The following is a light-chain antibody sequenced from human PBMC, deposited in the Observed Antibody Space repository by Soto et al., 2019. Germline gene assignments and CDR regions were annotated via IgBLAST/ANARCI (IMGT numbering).Light chain of an antibody. J-gene: IGKJ5*01. CDR1: QSVSSSY. V-gene: IGKV3-20*01. Sequence: EIVLTQSPGTLSLSPGERATLSCRASQSVSSSYLAWYQQKPGQAPMLLIYGASSMATGIPDRFSGSGSGTDFTLTISRLEPEDFAVYYCQQYGSSPPITFGQGTRLEIK. CDR3: QQYGSSPPIT. CDR2: GAS.